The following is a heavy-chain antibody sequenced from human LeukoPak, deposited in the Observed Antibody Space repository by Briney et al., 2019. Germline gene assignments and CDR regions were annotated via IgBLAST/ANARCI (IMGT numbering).Heavy chain of an antibody. CDR1: GFTVSSNF. V-gene: IGHV3-74*01. J-gene: IGHJ4*02. D-gene: IGHD3-10*02. Sequence: PGGSLRLSCAASGFTVSSNFLSWVRQAPGKGLVWVSRINSDGSSTSYADSVKGRFTISRDNAKNTLYLQMNSLRAEDTAVYYCARGSVRFDYWGQGTLVTVSS. CDR3: ARGSVRFDY. CDR2: INSDGSST.